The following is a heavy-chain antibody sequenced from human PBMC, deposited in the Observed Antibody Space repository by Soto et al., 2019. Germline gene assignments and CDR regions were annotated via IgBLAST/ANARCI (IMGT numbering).Heavy chain of an antibody. Sequence: SETLSLTCTVSGGSISSYYWSWIRQPPGKGLEWIGYIYYSGSTNYNPSLKSRVTISVDTSKNQFSLKLSSVTAADTAVYYCARTGAGPKDAFDIWGQGTMVT. J-gene: IGHJ3*02. D-gene: IGHD7-27*01. CDR2: IYYSGST. CDR3: ARTGAGPKDAFDI. CDR1: GGSISSYY. V-gene: IGHV4-59*01.